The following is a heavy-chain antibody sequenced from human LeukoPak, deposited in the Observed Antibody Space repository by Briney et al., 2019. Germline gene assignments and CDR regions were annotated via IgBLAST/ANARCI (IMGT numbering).Heavy chain of an antibody. D-gene: IGHD3-22*01. J-gene: IGHJ4*02. Sequence: SETLPLTCAVSGYSVSDTCFWGWIRRPPGKGLEWIGSMYYSGSTYSNPSLRSRVTMSADTSKNQFSLNLKSVTAADTAVYYCARQYYDSTGYYYFDYWGQGTLVTVSS. CDR1: GYSVSDTCF. CDR3: ARQYYDSTGYYYFDY. CDR2: MYYSGST. V-gene: IGHV4-38-2*01.